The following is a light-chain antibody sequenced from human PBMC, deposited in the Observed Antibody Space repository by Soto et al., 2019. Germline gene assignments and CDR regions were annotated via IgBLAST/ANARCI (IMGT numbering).Light chain of an antibody. J-gene: IGLJ3*02. CDR3: QSYDSSLSGRV. V-gene: IGLV1-40*01. CDR2: GNS. CDR1: SSNIGAGYD. Sequence: QSVLTQPPSVSGAPGQRVTISCTGSSSNIGAGYDVHWYQQLPGTAPKLLIYGNSNRPSEVPDRFSGSKSVTSASLAITGLQAEHVADYYCQSYDSSLSGRVFGGGTTLTVL.